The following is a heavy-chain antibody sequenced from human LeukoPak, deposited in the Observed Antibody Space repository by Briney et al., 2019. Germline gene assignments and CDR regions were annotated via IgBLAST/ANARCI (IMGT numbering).Heavy chain of an antibody. Sequence: PGGSLRLSCAASGFTFSDHYMHWVRQAPGKGLEWVAVIWYDGSNKYYADSVKGRFTISRDNSKNTLYLQMNSLRAEDTAVYYCARDSYGMDVWGQGTTVTVSS. V-gene: IGHV3-33*08. CDR2: IWYDGSNK. CDR3: ARDSYGMDV. CDR1: GFTFSDHY. J-gene: IGHJ6*02.